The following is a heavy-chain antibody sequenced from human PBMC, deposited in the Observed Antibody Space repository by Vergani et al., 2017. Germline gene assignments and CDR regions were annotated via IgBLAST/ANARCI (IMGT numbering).Heavy chain of an antibody. CDR2: ISGSGGST. J-gene: IGHJ5*02. Sequence: EVQLLESGGGLVQPGGSLRLSCAASGFTFSSYAMSWVRQAPGKGLEWVSAISGSGGSTYYAASVKGRFTISRDNAKNSLYLQMNSLRAEDTAVYYCAREFGDYGYNWFDPWGQGTLVTVSS. CDR1: GFTFSSYA. D-gene: IGHD4-17*01. CDR3: AREFGDYGYNWFDP. V-gene: IGHV3-23*01.